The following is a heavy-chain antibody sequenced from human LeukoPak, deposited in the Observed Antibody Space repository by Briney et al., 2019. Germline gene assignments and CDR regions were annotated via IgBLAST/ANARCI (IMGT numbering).Heavy chain of an antibody. CDR3: AAGTPNIVAHDAFDI. CDR2: IVVGNGNT. J-gene: IGHJ3*02. Sequence: GASVQVSCKASGFTFTSSAMQWVRQARGQRLEWIEWIVVGNGNTNYAKKFQERVTITRDMSTSTAYMELSSLRSEDTAVYYCAAGTPNIVAHDAFDIWGQGTMVTVSS. V-gene: IGHV1-58*02. D-gene: IGHD5-12*01. CDR1: GFTFTSSA.